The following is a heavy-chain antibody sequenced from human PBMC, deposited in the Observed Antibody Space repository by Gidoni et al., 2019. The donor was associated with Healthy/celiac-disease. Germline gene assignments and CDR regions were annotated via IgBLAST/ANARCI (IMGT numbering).Heavy chain of an antibody. D-gene: IGHD2-2*01. J-gene: IGHJ5*02. CDR2: INPNSGGT. V-gene: IGHV1-2*02. CDR1: GYTFTGYY. Sequence: QVQLVQSGAEVKKPGASVKVSCKASGYTFTGYYMPWVRQAPGQGLEWMGWINPNSGGTNYAQKFQGRVTMTRDTSISTAYMELSRLRSDDTAVYYCARNRYCSSTSCYDGNWFDPWGQGTLVTVSS. CDR3: ARNRYCSSTSCYDGNWFDP.